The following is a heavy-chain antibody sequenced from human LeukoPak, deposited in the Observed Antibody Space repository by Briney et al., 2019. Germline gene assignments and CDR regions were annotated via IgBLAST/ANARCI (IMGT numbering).Heavy chain of an antibody. V-gene: IGHV1-24*01. CDR2: FDPDDGEA. Sequence: ASVKVSCKVSVYRLNELSVHWVRQAPGKGLEWMGGFDPDDGEALYAQQFQGRATMTEDTSTGTVYMELNSLRSEDTAVYYCAIDYYGSGNYNGPHNWGPGTLVTVSS. CDR1: VYRLNELS. D-gene: IGHD3-10*01. J-gene: IGHJ4*02. CDR3: AIDYYGSGNYNGPHN.